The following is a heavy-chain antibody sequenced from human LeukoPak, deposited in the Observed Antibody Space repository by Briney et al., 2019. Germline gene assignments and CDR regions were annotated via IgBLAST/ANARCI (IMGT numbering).Heavy chain of an antibody. CDR1: EFSVGSNY. V-gene: IGHV3-66*01. CDR3: ARDGGITMVRGVRWGDYYYYYMDV. D-gene: IGHD3-10*01. Sequence: PGGSLRLSCAASEFSVGSNYMTWVRQAPGKGLEWVSLIYSGGSTYYADSVKGRFTISRDNSKNTLYLQMNSLRAEDTAVYYCARDGGITMVRGVRWGDYYYYYMDVWGKGTTVTISS. J-gene: IGHJ6*03. CDR2: IYSGGST.